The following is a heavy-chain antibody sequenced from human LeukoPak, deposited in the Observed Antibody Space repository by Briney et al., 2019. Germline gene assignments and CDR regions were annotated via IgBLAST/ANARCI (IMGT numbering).Heavy chain of an antibody. V-gene: IGHV3-30*18. CDR3: AKEHDYSNYYYFDF. Sequence: GGSLRLSCAASGFSFSGYGMHWVRQAPGKGLEWVAVISYDGSDKKYGDSVKGRFTISRDNSKNTLYLQMNSLRAEDTAVYYCAKEHDYSNYYYFDFWGQGTLVTVSS. CDR1: GFSFSGYG. J-gene: IGHJ4*02. CDR2: ISYDGSDK. D-gene: IGHD4-11*01.